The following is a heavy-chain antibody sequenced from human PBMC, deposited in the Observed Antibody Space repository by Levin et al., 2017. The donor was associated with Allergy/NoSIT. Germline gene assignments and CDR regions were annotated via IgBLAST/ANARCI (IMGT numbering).Heavy chain of an antibody. CDR2: IYYSGST. J-gene: IGHJ6*02. Sequence: SETLSLTCTVSGGSISSYYWSWIRQPPGKGLEWIGYIYYSGSTNYNPSLKSRVTISVDTSKNQFSLKLSSVTAADTAVYYCARASLELNGYYYYYGMDGWGQGTTVTVSS. CDR1: GGSISSYY. D-gene: IGHD2-2*01. V-gene: IGHV4-59*01. CDR3: ARASLELNGYYYYYGMDG.